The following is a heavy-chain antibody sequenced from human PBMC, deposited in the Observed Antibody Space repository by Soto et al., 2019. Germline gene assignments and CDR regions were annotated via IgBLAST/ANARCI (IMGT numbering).Heavy chain of an antibody. CDR3: AKALDGIDDYFYAMGV. V-gene: IGHV3-23*01. J-gene: IGHJ6*02. Sequence: EEQLLESGGELVQPGGSLRLSCAGSGFIFGHYAMTWVRQDPGKGLEWISAISGRGDSTYYADAVKGRFTISRDNSKNTLYLQMNSLRFDDTAVYYCAKALDGIDDYFYAMGVWGQGTTVTVSS. CDR1: GFIFGHYA. D-gene: IGHD1-1*01. CDR2: ISGRGDST.